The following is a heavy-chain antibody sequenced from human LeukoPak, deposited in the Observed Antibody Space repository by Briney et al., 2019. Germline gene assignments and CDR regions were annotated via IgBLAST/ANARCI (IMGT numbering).Heavy chain of an antibody. V-gene: IGHV3-23*01. CDR2: FSGSGGST. J-gene: IGHJ4*02. Sequence: GGSLRLSCAASGFTFSSYAMHWVRQAPGKGLEWVSSFSGSGGSTYYTDSVKGRFTISRDNSKNTLYLQMNSLRADDTAVYYCARSGMSRFDYWGQGTLVTVSS. CDR3: ARSGMSRFDY. D-gene: IGHD1-26*01. CDR1: GFTFSSYA.